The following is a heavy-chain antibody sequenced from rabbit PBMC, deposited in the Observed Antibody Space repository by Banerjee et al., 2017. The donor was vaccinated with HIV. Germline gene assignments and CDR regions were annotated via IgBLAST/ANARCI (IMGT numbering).Heavy chain of an antibody. Sequence: QEQLVESGGGLVQPGASLTLTCTASGFDFSSNAMCWVRQAPGKRPEWSACIYNHDGSTYYASWVNGRFSISRSTSLNTVTLQMTSLTAADTATYFCARAHSTNSGHPYGFNLWGPGTLVTVS. D-gene: IGHD7-1*01. CDR3: ARAHSTNSGHPYGFNL. CDR1: GFDFSSNA. V-gene: IGHV1S47*01. J-gene: IGHJ4*01. CDR2: IYNHDGST.